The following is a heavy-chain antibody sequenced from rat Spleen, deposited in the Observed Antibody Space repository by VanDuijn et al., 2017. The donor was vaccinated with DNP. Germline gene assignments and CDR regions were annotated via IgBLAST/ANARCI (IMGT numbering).Heavy chain of an antibody. CDR3: ARHYYDGSYYFDY. CDR2: ISPDGHLT. J-gene: IGHJ2*01. V-gene: IGHV5-25*01. Sequence: EVQLVESGGGLVQPGRSMKLSCAASGFTFSDYGMAWVLQAPTTGLEWVASISPDGHLTYYRDSVKGRFTISRDNAKSTLYLQMDSLRSEDTATYYCARHYYDGSYYFDYWGQGVMVTVSS. CDR1: GFTFSDYG. D-gene: IGHD1-12*02.